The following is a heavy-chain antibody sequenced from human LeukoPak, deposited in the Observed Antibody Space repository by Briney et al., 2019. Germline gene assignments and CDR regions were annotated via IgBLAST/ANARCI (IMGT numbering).Heavy chain of an antibody. CDR2: INHSGST. Sequence: SETLSLTCAVYGDSFKNYYWTWIRQSPEKGLEWIGEINHSGSTNYNPSLKSRVTISVDTSKNQFSLKLSSVTAADTAVYYCARLPYSSGWLDYYYYYMDVWGKGTTVTISS. D-gene: IGHD6-19*01. V-gene: IGHV4-34*01. CDR3: ARLPYSSGWLDYYYYYMDV. CDR1: GDSFKNYY. J-gene: IGHJ6*03.